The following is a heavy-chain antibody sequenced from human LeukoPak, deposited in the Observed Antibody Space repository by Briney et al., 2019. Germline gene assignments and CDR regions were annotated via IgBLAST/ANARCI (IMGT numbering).Heavy chain of an antibody. CDR2: IYYSGST. J-gene: IGHJ5*02. Sequence: ASETLSLTCTVSGGSISSSSYYWGWIRQPPGKGLEWIGSIYYSGSTYYNPSLKSRVTISVDTSKNQFSLKLSSVTAADTAVYYCARHRVNTMIVVVIRRTNWFDPWGQGTLVTVSS. CDR3: ARHRVNTMIVVVIRRTNWFDP. V-gene: IGHV4-39*01. CDR1: GGSISSSSYY. D-gene: IGHD3-22*01.